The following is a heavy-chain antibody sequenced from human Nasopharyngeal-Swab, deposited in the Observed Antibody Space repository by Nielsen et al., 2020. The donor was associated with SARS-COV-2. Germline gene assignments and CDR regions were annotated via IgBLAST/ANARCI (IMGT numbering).Heavy chain of an antibody. Sequence: GESLKISCAASGFTFSSYWMHWVRQVPGKGLVWVSRINSDGSSTSYADSVKGRFTISRDNAKNSLYLQMNSLRAEDTAVYYCARFYGMDVWGQGTTVTVSS. J-gene: IGHJ6*02. CDR1: GFTFSSYW. CDR3: ARFYGMDV. CDR2: INSDGSST. V-gene: IGHV3-74*01.